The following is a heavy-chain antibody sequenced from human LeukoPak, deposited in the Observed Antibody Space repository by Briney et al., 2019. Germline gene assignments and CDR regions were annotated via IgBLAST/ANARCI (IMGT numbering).Heavy chain of an antibody. D-gene: IGHD3-16*02. CDR3: AKSVRPRSKDAFDI. CDR2: IYTSGIT. Sequence: SETLSLTCTVSGDSISGYYWIWIRQPPGKGLEWIGYIYTSGITNYNPSFKSRATISIDTSKHQFFLKVTSVTAADTAVYYCAKSVRPRSKDAFDIWGQGTMVTISS. CDR1: GDSISGYY. J-gene: IGHJ3*02. V-gene: IGHV4-4*09.